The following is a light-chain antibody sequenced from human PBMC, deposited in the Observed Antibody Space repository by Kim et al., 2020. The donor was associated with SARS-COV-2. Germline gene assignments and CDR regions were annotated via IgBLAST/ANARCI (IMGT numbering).Light chain of an antibody. V-gene: IGLV2-14*03. J-gene: IGLJ2*01. CDR2: DVN. CDR3: SSYASSGILV. CDR1: TGDVDSYNH. Sequence: SLSRSCHGTTGDVDSYNHVSWYQQHPGTAPKLIIYDVNKRPSGVSYRFSGSKSASTASLTISGLQAEDEADYYCSSYASSGILVFGGGTKVTVL.